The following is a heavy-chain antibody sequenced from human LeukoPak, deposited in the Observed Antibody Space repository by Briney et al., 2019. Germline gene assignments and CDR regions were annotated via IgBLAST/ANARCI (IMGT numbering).Heavy chain of an antibody. CDR1: AYTFTSYA. J-gene: IGHJ3*02. CDR2: ISPYNGNT. CDR3: ALPFGSSGYYHSGGAFDI. V-gene: IGHV1-18*01. D-gene: IGHD3-22*01. Sequence: ASVKVSCKTSAYTFTSYAISWVRQAPGQGLEWMGWISPYNGNTKYAQKFQGRVTMTTDTSTSTAYMELRSLRSDDTAVYYCALPFGSSGYYHSGGAFDIWGQGTMVTVSS.